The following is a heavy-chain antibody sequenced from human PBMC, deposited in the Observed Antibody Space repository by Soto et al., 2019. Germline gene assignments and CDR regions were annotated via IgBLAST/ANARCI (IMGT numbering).Heavy chain of an antibody. J-gene: IGHJ3*02. Sequence: PSETLSLACTVSGASINSYYWSWIRQPPGKGLDWIGYISSSGSTYYKSRVTISVDRSKNHFFLNLTSVTAADTAVYYCATYRKFFQIWGQGTKVTVSS. CDR2: ISSSGST. CDR3: ATYRKFFQI. V-gene: IGHV4-59*12. CDR1: GASINSYY.